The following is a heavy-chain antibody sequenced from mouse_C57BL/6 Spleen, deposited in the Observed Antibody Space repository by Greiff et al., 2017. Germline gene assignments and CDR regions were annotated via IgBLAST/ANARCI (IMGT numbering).Heavy chain of an antibody. CDR1: GYTFTDYY. D-gene: IGHD2-3*01. Sequence: EVQLQQSGPELVKPGASVKISCKASGYTFTDYYMNWVKQSHGKSLEWIGDINPNNGGTSYNQKFKGKATLTVDKSSSTAYMELRSLTSEDSAVYYCARDGYYAFADWGQGTLVTVSA. V-gene: IGHV1-26*01. J-gene: IGHJ3*01. CDR3: ARDGYYAFAD. CDR2: INPNNGGT.